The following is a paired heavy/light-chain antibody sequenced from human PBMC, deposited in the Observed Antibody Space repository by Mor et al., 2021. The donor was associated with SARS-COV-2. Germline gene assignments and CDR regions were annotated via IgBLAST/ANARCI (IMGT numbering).Light chain of an antibody. Sequence: AIRMTQSPFSLSASVGDRVTITCWASQGISSYLAWYQQKPAKAPKLFIYYASSLQSGVPSRFSGSGSGTDYTLTISSLQPEDFATYYCQQYYSTLGTFGQGTRLEIK. CDR2: YAS. J-gene: IGKJ5*01. V-gene: IGKV1D-43*01. CDR3: QQYYSTLGT. CDR1: QGISSY.
Heavy chain of an antibody. D-gene: IGHD5-12*01. CDR2: IIPILGIA. J-gene: IGHJ6*02. V-gene: IGHV1-69*04. CDR3: ASGTRWLPQWGLDYYYYGMDV. CDR1: GGTFSSYA. Sequence: QVQLVQSGAEVKKPGSSVKVSCKASGGTFSSYAISWVRQAPGQGLEWMGGIIPILGIANYAQKFQGRVTITADKSTSTAYMELSSLRSEDTAVYYCASGTRWLPQWGLDYYYYGMDVWGQGTTVTVSS.